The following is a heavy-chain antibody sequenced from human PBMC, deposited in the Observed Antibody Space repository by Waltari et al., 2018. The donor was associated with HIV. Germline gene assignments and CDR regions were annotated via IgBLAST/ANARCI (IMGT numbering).Heavy chain of an antibody. CDR3: ARRLLVGATEGAGDY. J-gene: IGHJ4*02. Sequence: QLQLQESGPGLVKPSETLSLTCTVSGGSISSTNYSWGWIRQLPNKGLEWIGSISYRGHADGNPYLKSRVTRSVDTAENQVSLKVSSVIAADTAGYYCARRLLVGATEGAGDYWGQGTLVTVSS. V-gene: IGHV4-39*01. CDR1: GGSISSTNYS. CDR2: ISYRGHA. D-gene: IGHD1-26*01.